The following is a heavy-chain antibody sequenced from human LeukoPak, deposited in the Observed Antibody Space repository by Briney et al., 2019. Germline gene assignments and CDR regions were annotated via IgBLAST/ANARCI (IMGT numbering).Heavy chain of an antibody. V-gene: IGHV3-30*03. Sequence: GGSLRLSCAASGFTFSSYGMHWVRQAPGKGLEWVAVISYDGSNKYYADSVKGRFTISRDNSKNTLYLQMNSLRAEDTAVYYCARLLSSSWYRDYYYGMDVWAKGPRSPSP. CDR2: ISYDGSNK. CDR3: ARLLSSSWYRDYYYGMDV. CDR1: GFTFSSYG. J-gene: IGHJ6*02. D-gene: IGHD6-13*01.